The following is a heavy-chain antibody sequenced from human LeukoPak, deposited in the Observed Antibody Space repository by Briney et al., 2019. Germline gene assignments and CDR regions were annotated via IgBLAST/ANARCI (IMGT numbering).Heavy chain of an antibody. CDR2: IKEDGNYT. CDR1: GFSFSKYW. Sequence: GGSLRLSCAASGFSFSKYWMHWVRQTPGEGLVWVSRIKEDGNYTIYADSVKGRFTISRDNARNTVFLQMNSLRAEDTAVYYCARDFDMGITPGDDFDFWGQGTLVTVSS. V-gene: IGHV3-74*01. D-gene: IGHD3-9*01. CDR3: ARDFDMGITPGDDFDF. J-gene: IGHJ4*02.